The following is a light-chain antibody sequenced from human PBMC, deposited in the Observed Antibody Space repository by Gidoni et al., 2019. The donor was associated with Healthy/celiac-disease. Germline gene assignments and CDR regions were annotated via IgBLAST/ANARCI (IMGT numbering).Light chain of an antibody. Sequence: DIQMTQYPSTLSASVGERVTITCRASQSISSWLAWYQQKPGKAPKLLIYKASSLESGVPSRFSGSGSGTEFTLTISSLQPDDFATYYCQQYNSYSGTFGQGTKVEIK. CDR3: QQYNSYSGT. CDR2: KAS. V-gene: IGKV1-5*03. CDR1: QSISSW. J-gene: IGKJ1*01.